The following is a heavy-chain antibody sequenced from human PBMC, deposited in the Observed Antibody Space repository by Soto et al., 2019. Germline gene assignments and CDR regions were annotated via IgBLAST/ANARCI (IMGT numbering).Heavy chain of an antibody. D-gene: IGHD2-15*01. CDR2: IWYDGSNK. CDR3: ARDGYCSGGSCYSVPVFDY. J-gene: IGHJ4*02. V-gene: IGHV3-33*01. Sequence: QVQLVESGGGVVQPGRSLRLSCAASGFTFSSYGMHWVRQAPGKWLEWVAVIWYDGSNKYYADSVKGRFTISRDNSKNKLYLQTNSLRAEDTSVYYCARDGYCSGGSCYSVPVFDYWGQGTLVTVSS. CDR1: GFTFSSYG.